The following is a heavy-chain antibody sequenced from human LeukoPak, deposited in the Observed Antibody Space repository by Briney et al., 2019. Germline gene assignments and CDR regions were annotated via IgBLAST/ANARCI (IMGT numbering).Heavy chain of an antibody. J-gene: IGHJ4*02. CDR1: GFTFSSYW. V-gene: IGHV3-7*01. D-gene: IGHD2-15*01. CDR2: IKQDGSEK. CDR3: ANGCSGGSCYSPGRFDY. Sequence: AGGSLRLSCAASGFTFSSYWISWVRQAPGKGLEWVANIKQDGSEKYYADSVKGRFTISRDNSKNTLYLQMNSLRAEDTAVYYCANGCSGGSCYSPGRFDYWGQGTLVTVSS.